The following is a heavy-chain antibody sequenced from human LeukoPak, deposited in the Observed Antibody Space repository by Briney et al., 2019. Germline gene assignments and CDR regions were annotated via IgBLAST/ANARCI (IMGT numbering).Heavy chain of an antibody. CDR3: ARERHYGDYESWFDP. D-gene: IGHD4-17*01. CDR1: GYTFTSYG. CDR2: ISAYNGNT. Sequence: ASVKVSCKASGYTFTSYGIGWVRQAPGQGLEWMGWISAYNGNTNYAQKLQGRVTMTTDTSTSTAYMELRSLRSDDTAVYYCARERHYGDYESWFDPWGQGTLVTVSS. V-gene: IGHV1-18*01. J-gene: IGHJ5*02.